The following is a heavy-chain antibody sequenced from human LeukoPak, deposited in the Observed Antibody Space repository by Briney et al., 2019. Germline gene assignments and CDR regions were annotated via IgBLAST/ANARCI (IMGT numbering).Heavy chain of an antibody. V-gene: IGHV3-23*01. D-gene: IGHD1-26*01. CDR1: GFTFSSYA. CDR3: ARAPGATYFDY. CDR2: ISGSSGTT. Sequence: GGSLRLSCAASGFTFSSYAMNWVRQAPGKGLEWVSAISGSSGTTYYTDSVKGRFTISRDNSKNTLYLQMNSLRAEDTAVYYCARAPGATYFDYWGQGTLVTVSS. J-gene: IGHJ4*02.